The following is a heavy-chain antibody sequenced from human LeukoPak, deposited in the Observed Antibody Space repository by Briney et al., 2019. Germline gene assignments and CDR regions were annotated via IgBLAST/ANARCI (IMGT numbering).Heavy chain of an antibody. J-gene: IGHJ4*02. CDR2: VDPEDGET. CDR3: ATARIMITFGGAAPRQDNDY. CDR1: GYTLTELS. Sequence: ASVKVSCKVSGYTLTELSMHWVRQAPGKGLEWMGLVDPEDGETIYAEKFQGRVTITADTSTDTAYMELSSLRSEDTAVYYCATARIMITFGGAAPRQDNDYWGQGTLVTVSS. D-gene: IGHD3-16*01. V-gene: IGHV1-24*01.